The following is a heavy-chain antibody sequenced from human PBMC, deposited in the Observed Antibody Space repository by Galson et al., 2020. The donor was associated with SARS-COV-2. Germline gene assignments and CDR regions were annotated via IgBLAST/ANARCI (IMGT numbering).Heavy chain of an antibody. CDR3: ARAEGIYDFWNDYQGRYGLDV. V-gene: IGHV4-34*01. CDR1: GGSFSSNF. J-gene: IGHJ6*02. CDR2: LNHSGKT. D-gene: IGHD3-3*01. Sequence: SETLSLTCAVYGGSFSSNFWSWVRPPLGQGLEWTGELNHSGKTDYNPSLKSRLIISVDTSKNQFSLKLTSVTAADTAVYYCARAEGIYDFWNDYQGRYGLDVWGQGTTVIVS.